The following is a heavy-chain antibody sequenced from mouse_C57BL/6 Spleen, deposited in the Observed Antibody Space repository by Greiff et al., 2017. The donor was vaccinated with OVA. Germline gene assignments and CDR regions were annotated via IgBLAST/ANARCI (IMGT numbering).Heavy chain of an antibody. CDR2: IRLKSDNYAT. D-gene: IGHD3-2*02. V-gene: IGHV6-3*01. CDR3: TGAAAQATSPFDY. J-gene: IGHJ2*01. Sequence: EVKVEESGGGLVQPGGSMKLSCVASGFTFSNYWMNWVRQSPEKGLEWVAQIRLKSDNYATHYAESVKGRFTISRDDSKSSVYLQMNNLRAEDTGIYYCTGAAAQATSPFDYWGQGTTLTVSS. CDR1: GFTFSNYW.